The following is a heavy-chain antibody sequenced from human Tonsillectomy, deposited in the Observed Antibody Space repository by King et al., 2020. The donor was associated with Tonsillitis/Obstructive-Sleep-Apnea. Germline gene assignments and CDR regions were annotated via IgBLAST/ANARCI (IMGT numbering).Heavy chain of an antibody. CDR2: INHSGST. CDR3: ASPHCSSTSCYYYFDY. Sequence: VQLQQWGAGLLKPSETLSLTCAVYGGSFSGYYWSWIRQPPGKGLEWIGEINHSGSTNYNPSLKSRVTISVDTSKNQFSLKLSSVTAADTAVYYCASPHCSSTSCYYYFDYWGQGTLVTVSS. J-gene: IGHJ4*02. V-gene: IGHV4-34*01. D-gene: IGHD2-2*01. CDR1: GGSFSGYY.